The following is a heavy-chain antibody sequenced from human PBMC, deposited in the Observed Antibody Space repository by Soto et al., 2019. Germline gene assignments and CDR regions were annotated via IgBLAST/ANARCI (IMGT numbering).Heavy chain of an antibody. Sequence: QVQLVESGGGVVQPGRSLRLSCAASGFTFSSYGMHWVRQAPGKGLEWVAVISYDGSNKYYADSVKGRFTISRDNSKNTLYLQMNSLRAEDTAVYYCAKEGDSITMVRGVIAGPFDYWGQGTLVTVSS. CDR2: ISYDGSNK. D-gene: IGHD3-10*01. CDR1: GFTFSSYG. CDR3: AKEGDSITMVRGVIAGPFDY. J-gene: IGHJ4*02. V-gene: IGHV3-30*18.